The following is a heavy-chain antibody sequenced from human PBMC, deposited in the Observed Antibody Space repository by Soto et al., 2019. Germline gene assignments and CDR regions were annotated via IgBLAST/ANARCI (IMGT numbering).Heavy chain of an antibody. CDR2: ISSSSSTI. D-gene: IGHD6-19*01. CDR3: ARDRGYSSGWYQHYYYMDV. CDR1: GFTFSSYS. Sequence: GGSLRLSCAASGFTFSSYSMNWVRQAPGKGLEWVSYISSSSSTIYYADSVKGRFTISRDNAKNSLYLQMNSLRAEDTAVYYCARDRGYSSGWYQHYYYMDVWGKGTTVTVSS. J-gene: IGHJ6*03. V-gene: IGHV3-48*01.